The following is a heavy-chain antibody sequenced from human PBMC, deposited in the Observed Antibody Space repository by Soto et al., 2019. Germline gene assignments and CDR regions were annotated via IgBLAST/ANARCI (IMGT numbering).Heavy chain of an antibody. CDR2: IIPIFGTA. V-gene: IGHV1-69*12. Sequence: QVQLVQSGAEVKKPGSSVKVACKASGGTFSSYAISWVRLAPGQGLEWMGGIIPIFGTADYAQKFQGRVTIIADDFTSTAYMELSSLRSEDTAVYYCARHLGGNHYYYGMDVWGQGTTVTVSS. D-gene: IGHD3-16*01. CDR1: GGTFSSYA. CDR3: ARHLGGNHYYYGMDV. J-gene: IGHJ6*02.